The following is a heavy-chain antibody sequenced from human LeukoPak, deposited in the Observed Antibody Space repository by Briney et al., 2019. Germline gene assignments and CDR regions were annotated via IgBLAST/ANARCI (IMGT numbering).Heavy chain of an antibody. CDR1: GFTFSSYW. D-gene: IGHD2-2*02. Sequence: GGSLRLSCAASGFTFSSYWMSWVRQAPGKGLEWVANIKQDGSEKYYVDSVKGRFTISRDNAKNSLYLQMNSLRAEDTAVYYCAREVYCISTSCYTGYFQHWGQGTLVTVSS. V-gene: IGHV3-7*01. J-gene: IGHJ1*01. CDR3: AREVYCISTSCYTGYFQH. CDR2: IKQDGSEK.